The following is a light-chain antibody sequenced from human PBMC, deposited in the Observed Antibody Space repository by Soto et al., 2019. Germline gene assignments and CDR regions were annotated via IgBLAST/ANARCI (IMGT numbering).Light chain of an antibody. J-gene: IGKJ2*01. CDR1: QGIRTD. V-gene: IGKV1-6*01. Sequence: AIQITQSPSSLSASVGDRVTIPCRASQGIRTDLGWYQQKPGKDPKLLIYAASSLQSGVPSRFSGSGSGTDFTLTISSLQHEDFATYYCLQDYNYPHTFGQGTKLEIK. CDR3: LQDYNYPHT. CDR2: AAS.